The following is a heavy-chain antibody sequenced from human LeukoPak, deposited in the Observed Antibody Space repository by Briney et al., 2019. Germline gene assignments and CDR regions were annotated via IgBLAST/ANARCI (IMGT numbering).Heavy chain of an antibody. CDR2: VDPEDGET. J-gene: IGHJ3*02. CDR1: GYTLTDYY. CDR3: ATDRTTSDAFDI. D-gene: IGHD1/OR15-1a*01. Sequence: ASVKLSCKVSGYTLTDYYMHWVQHAPGKGLEWMGLVDPEDGETIYADKFQDRVTITSDTSTDTAYMELSSLRSEDPAVYYRATDRTTSDAFDIWGQGTMVTVSS. V-gene: IGHV1-69-2*01.